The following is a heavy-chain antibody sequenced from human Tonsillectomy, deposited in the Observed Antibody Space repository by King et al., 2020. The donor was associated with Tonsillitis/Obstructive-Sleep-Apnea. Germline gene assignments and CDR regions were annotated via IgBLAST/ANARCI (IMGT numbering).Heavy chain of an antibody. D-gene: IGHD5-18*01. CDR3: ARGPRGYSYGSVDY. Sequence: VQLVESGAEVKKPGASVKVSCKASGYTFTDYYMHWVRQAPGQGLEWMGWINPNSGGTDSAQKFRGRVTMTRDTSISTAYMELSSLTSDDTVVYYCARGPRGYSYGSVDYWGQGTLVTVSS. CDR1: GYTFTDYY. J-gene: IGHJ4*02. CDR2: INPNSGGT. V-gene: IGHV1-2*02.